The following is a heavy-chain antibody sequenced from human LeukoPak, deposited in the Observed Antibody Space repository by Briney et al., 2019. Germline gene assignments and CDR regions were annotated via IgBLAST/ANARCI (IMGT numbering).Heavy chain of an antibody. D-gene: IGHD3-10*01. J-gene: IGHJ6*02. CDR2: ISYSGST. V-gene: IGHV4-39*01. CDR3: VSLRVPGIYYYYYGMDV. Sequence: SSETLSLTCTVSGGSISSSSYYWGWIRQPPGKGLEWIGSISYSGSTCHNPSLKSRVTISVDTSKNQFSLKLSSVTAADTAVYYCVSLRVPGIYYYYYGMDVWGQGTTVTVSS. CDR1: GGSISSSSYY.